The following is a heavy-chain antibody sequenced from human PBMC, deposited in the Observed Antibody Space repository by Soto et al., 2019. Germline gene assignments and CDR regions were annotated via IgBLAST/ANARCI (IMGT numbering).Heavy chain of an antibody. Sequence: QVQLVQSGAEVKQPGASVKVSCKASGYTFTSYGITWVRQAPGQGLEWMGWISPYNGNTNYVQKLQGRVTLTTDTSTSTVYMEVRSLRFDDTAVYYCAKNPFDFWSGYSLDALYIWRYGTWVTFTS. D-gene: IGHD3-3*01. J-gene: IGHJ3*02. V-gene: IGHV1-18*04. CDR2: ISPYNGNT. CDR3: AKNPFDFWSGYSLDALYI. CDR1: GYTFTSYG.